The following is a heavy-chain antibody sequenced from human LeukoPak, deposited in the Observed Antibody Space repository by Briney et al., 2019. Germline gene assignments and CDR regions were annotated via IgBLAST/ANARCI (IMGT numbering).Heavy chain of an antibody. CDR2: MNPNSGNT. D-gene: IGHD2-15*01. V-gene: IGHV1-8*01. Sequence: ASVKVSCKASGYTFTSYDINWVRQAPGQGLEWMGWMNPNSGNTGYAQKFQGRVTMTRNTSISTAYMELSSLRSEDTAVYYCAREARYCSGGSCYSVYYFDYWGQGTLVTVSS. J-gene: IGHJ4*02. CDR1: GYTFTSYD. CDR3: AREARYCSGGSCYSVYYFDY.